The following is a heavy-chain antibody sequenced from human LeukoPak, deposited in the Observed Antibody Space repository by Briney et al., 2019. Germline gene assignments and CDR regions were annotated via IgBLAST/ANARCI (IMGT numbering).Heavy chain of an antibody. Sequence: NSSETLSLTCTVSGGSISSYYWSWIRQPSGKGLEWIGYIYYSGSTNYNPSLKSRVTISVDTSKNQFSLKLSSVTAADTAVYYCARNRAPYYYDSSGYYPYYYYYMDVWGKGTTVTVSS. V-gene: IGHV4-59*01. CDR1: GGSISSYY. J-gene: IGHJ6*03. CDR3: ARNRAPYYYDSSGYYPYYYYYMDV. CDR2: IYYSGST. D-gene: IGHD3-22*01.